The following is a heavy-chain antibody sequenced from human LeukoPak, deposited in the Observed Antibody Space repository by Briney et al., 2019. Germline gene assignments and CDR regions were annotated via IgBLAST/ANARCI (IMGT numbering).Heavy chain of an antibody. CDR3: ARDHVRKKVVVAATPHWFDH. CDR2: INPGGGST. Sequence: GASVTVSCKASGYTFTSYYMHWVRQAPGQGLEWMGLINPGGGSTSYAQKFQGRVTMTRDTSTSTVYMELSSLRSEDTAVYYCARDHVRKKVVVAATPHWFDHWGQGTLVTVSS. CDR1: GYTFTSYY. V-gene: IGHV1-46*01. D-gene: IGHD2-15*01. J-gene: IGHJ5*02.